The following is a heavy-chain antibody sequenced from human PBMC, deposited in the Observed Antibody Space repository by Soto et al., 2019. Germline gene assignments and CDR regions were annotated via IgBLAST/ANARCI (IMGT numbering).Heavy chain of an antibody. J-gene: IGHJ6*03. D-gene: IGHD2-2*01. V-gene: IGHV1-8*01. CDR2: MNPNSGNT. CDR3: AASPVVPAVDYYYYYMDV. CDR1: GYTFTSYD. Sequence: ASVKVSCKASGYTFTSYDINWVRQATGQGLEWMGWMNPNSGNTGYAQKFQGRATMTRNTSTSTAYMELSSLRSEDTAVYYCAASPVVPAVDYYYYYMDVWGKGTTVTVSS.